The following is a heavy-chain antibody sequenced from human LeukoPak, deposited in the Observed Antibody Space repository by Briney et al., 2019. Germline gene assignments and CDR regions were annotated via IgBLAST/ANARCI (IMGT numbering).Heavy chain of an antibody. V-gene: IGHV3-53*01. CDR3: VRGLSGVSSWYFDL. J-gene: IGHJ2*01. CDR1: GFTFNSYG. Sequence: GGSLRLSCTASGFTFNSYGMSWVRQTPGKGLAWDSALHSGGHTFYADSVRGRFSISRDISKNALYLQMNNLGPEDTALYYCVRGLSGVSSWYFDLWGRGTLVSVS. CDR2: LHSGGHT. D-gene: IGHD7-27*01.